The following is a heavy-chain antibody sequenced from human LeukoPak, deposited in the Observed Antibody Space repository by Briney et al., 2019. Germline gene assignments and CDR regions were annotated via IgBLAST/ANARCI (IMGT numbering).Heavy chain of an antibody. V-gene: IGHV7-4-1*02. CDR1: GYTFTSYA. Sequence: ASVKVSCKASGYTFTSYAMNWVRQAPGQGLEWMGWINTNTGNPTYAQGFTGRFVFSLDTSVSTAYLQISSLKAEDTAVYYCARAGVLRYFDWLFPDYWGQGTLVTVSS. CDR3: ARAGVLRYFDWLFPDY. CDR2: INTNTGNP. J-gene: IGHJ4*02. D-gene: IGHD3-9*01.